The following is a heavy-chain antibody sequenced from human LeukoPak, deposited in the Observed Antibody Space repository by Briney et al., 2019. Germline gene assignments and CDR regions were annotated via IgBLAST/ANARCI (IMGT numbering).Heavy chain of an antibody. CDR3: AKDNIVATMWSDYYYYGMDV. D-gene: IGHD5-12*01. CDR1: GFTFSSYG. V-gene: IGHV3-30*18. J-gene: IGHJ6*02. Sequence: GGSLRLSCAASGFTFSSYGVHWVRQAPGKGLEWVAVISYDGSNKYYADSVKGRFTISRDNSKNTLYLQMNSLRAEDTAVYYCAKDNIVATMWSDYYYYGMDVWGQGTTVTVSS. CDR2: ISYDGSNK.